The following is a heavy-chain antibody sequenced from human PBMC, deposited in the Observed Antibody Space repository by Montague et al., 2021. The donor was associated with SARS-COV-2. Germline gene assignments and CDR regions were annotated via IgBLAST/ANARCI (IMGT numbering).Heavy chain of an antibody. CDR1: SASISNDIYY. V-gene: IGHV4-39*01. J-gene: IGHJ2*01. CDR3: ARQDIQLRFDL. D-gene: IGHD1-1*01. CDR2: SRYGGTS. Sequence: SKTLSLTCTVSSASISNDIYYWGWIRQPPGKGPEWIGGSRYGGTSYYNPSLKSRVTISIDTSKNQCSLTMTAATAADTAVYFCARQDIQLRFDLWGRGTLVTVSS.